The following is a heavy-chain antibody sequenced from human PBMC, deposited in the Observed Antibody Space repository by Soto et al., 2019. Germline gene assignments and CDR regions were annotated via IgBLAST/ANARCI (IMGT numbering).Heavy chain of an antibody. Sequence: QVHLEESGGGVVEPGGALRLSCAVFGFTFSSHVIHWVRQAPGKGLEWVAVMSENGVSIYYSDSVKGRFTISRDNSKNTQYLPMNSLRREDTTVYYCARRYCRGVSCKGNDGFDIWGQGTMVTVSA. CDR2: MSENGVSI. V-gene: IGHV3-30*19. J-gene: IGHJ3*02. CDR1: GFTFSSHV. CDR3: ARRYCRGVSCKGNDGFDI. D-gene: IGHD2-15*01.